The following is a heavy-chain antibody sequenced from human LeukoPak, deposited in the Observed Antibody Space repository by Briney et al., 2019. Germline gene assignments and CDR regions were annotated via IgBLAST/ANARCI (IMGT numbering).Heavy chain of an antibody. CDR1: GGSISSSSYC. CDR2: IYYSGST. Sequence: SETLSLTCTVSGGSISSSSYCWGWIRQPPGKGLEWIGSIYYSGSTYYNPSLKSRVTISVDTSKNQFSLKLSSVTAADTAVYYCARQLYYYGSGSYFDYWGQGTLVTVSS. D-gene: IGHD3-10*01. J-gene: IGHJ4*02. V-gene: IGHV4-39*01. CDR3: ARQLYYYGSGSYFDY.